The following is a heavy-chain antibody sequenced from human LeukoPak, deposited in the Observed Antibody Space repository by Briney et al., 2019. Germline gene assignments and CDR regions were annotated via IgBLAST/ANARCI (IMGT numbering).Heavy chain of an antibody. J-gene: IGHJ4*02. Sequence: GGSLRLSCAASGFTFSSYGMHWVRQAPGKGLEWVAVISYDGSNKYYADSVKGRFTISRDNSKNTLYLQMNSLRAEDTAVYYCAKDSEDGHNWAPFDYWGQGTLVTVSS. CDR3: AKDSEDGHNWAPFDY. V-gene: IGHV3-30*18. D-gene: IGHD5-24*01. CDR2: ISYDGSNK. CDR1: GFTFSSYG.